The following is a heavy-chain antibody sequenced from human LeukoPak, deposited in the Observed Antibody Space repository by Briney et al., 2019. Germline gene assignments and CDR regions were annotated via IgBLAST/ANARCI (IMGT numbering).Heavy chain of an antibody. CDR2: ISAYNGNT. Sequence: ASVKVSCKASGYTFTGYYMHWVRQAPGQGLEWMGWISAYNGNTNYAQKLQGRVTMTTDTSTSTAYMELRSLRSDDTAVYYCARGVRDFDWLFNYWGQGTLVTVSS. D-gene: IGHD3-9*01. CDR3: ARGVRDFDWLFNY. CDR1: GYTFTGYY. J-gene: IGHJ4*02. V-gene: IGHV1-18*04.